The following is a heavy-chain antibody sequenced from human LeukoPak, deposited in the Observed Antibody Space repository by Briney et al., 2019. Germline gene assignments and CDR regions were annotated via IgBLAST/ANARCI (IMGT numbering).Heavy chain of an antibody. CDR2: INSDGSST. Sequence: PGGSLRLSCAASGFTFSSYWMHWVRQAPGKGLVWVSRINSDGSSTSYADSVKGRFTISRDNAKNTLYLQMNSLRAEDTAVYYCARDHPLVAYYYDSSGYYDYWGQGTLVTVSS. CDR3: ARDHPLVAYYYDSSGYYDY. J-gene: IGHJ4*02. V-gene: IGHV3-74*01. CDR1: GFTFSSYW. D-gene: IGHD3-22*01.